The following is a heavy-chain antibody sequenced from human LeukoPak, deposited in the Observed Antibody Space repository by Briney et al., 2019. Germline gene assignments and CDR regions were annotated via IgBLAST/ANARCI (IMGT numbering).Heavy chain of an antibody. V-gene: IGHV1-2*02. CDR1: GYTFTGYY. CDR2: INPNSGGT. Sequence: ASVKVSCKASGYTFTGYYMHWVRQAPGQGLEWMGWINPNSGGTNYAQKFQGRVTMTRDTSISTAYMELSRLRSDDTAVYYCARERLVAGSKPARWKNDYWGQGTLVTVS. D-gene: IGHD6-19*01. J-gene: IGHJ4*02. CDR3: ARERLVAGSKPARWKNDY.